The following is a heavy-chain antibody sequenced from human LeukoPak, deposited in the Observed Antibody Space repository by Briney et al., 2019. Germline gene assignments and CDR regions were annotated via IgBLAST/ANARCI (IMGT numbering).Heavy chain of an antibody. CDR3: ASYQWLVPY. Sequence: GGSLRLSCAASGFTFSSYGIHWVRQAPGKGLEWVSYISSSGSTIYYADSVKGRFTISRDNAKNSLYLQMNSLRAEDTAVYYCASYQWLVPYWGQGTLVTVSS. D-gene: IGHD6-19*01. J-gene: IGHJ4*02. CDR1: GFTFSSYG. V-gene: IGHV3-48*04. CDR2: ISSSGSTI.